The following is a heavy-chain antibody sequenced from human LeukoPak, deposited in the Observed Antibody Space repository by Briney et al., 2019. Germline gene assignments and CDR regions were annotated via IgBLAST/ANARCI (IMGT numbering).Heavy chain of an antibody. CDR1: GFTVSTNY. D-gene: IGHD3-3*02. Sequence: GGSLRLSCAASGFTVSTNYMSGVRQAPGKGLEWVANIKQDGSEKFYVDSLKGRFTISRDNAKNSLYLQMNSLRAEDTAVYYCATLGASDRFDSWGQGTLVTVSS. J-gene: IGHJ4*02. V-gene: IGHV3-7*05. CDR3: ATLGASDRFDS. CDR2: IKQDGSEK.